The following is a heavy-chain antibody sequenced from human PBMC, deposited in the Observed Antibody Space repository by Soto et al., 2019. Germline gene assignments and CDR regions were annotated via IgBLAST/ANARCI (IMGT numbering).Heavy chain of an antibody. J-gene: IGHJ5*02. D-gene: IGHD3-3*01. CDR2: FDPEDGET. Sequence: ASLQVSCKVSGYTLTELSMHWVRQAPGKGLEWMGGFDPEDGETIYAQKFQGRVTMTEDTSTDTAYMELSSLRSEDTAVYYCATLSNDFWSGPNNWFDPWGQGTLVTVSS. CDR1: GYTLTELS. V-gene: IGHV1-24*01. CDR3: ATLSNDFWSGPNNWFDP.